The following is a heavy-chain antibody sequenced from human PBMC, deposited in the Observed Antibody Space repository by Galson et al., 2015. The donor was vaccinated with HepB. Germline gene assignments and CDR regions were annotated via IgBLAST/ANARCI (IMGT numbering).Heavy chain of an antibody. D-gene: IGHD5-18*01. CDR2: INSDGSST. J-gene: IGHJ4*02. Sequence: SLRLSCAASGFTFSSYWMHWVRQAPGKGLVWVSCINSDGSSTSYADSVKGRFTISRDNAKNTLYLQMNSLRAEDTAVYYCARDGGAGGYSYGLGDYWGQGTLVTVSS. CDR1: GFTFSSYW. CDR3: ARDGGAGGYSYGLGDY. V-gene: IGHV3-74*01.